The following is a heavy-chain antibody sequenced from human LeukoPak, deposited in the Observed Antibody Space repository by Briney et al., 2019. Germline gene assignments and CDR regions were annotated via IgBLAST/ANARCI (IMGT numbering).Heavy chain of an antibody. J-gene: IGHJ4*02. CDR2: IYDSGTT. CDR1: GGSISSYY. Sequence: SETLSLTYTVSGGSISSYYWSWIRQPPGRGLEWIGYIYDSGTTNYNPSLKSRVTISVDTSKNQFSLKLSSVTAADTAVYYCARDGGDEILDYWGQGTLVTVSS. V-gene: IGHV4-59*12. CDR3: ARDGGDEILDY. D-gene: IGHD4-17*01.